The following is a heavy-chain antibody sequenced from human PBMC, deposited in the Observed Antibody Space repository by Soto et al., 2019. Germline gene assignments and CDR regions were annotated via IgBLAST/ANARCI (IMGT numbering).Heavy chain of an antibody. D-gene: IGHD3-22*01. CDR1: GGSISGYY. J-gene: IGHJ3*02. CDR2: IYYSGST. Sequence: SETLSLTCTVSGGSISGYYWSWIRQAPGKGLEWIGYIYYSGSTNSNPSLKSRVTISVGTSKNQFSLKLSSVTAADTAVYYCASRHITTSAFDIWGQATMVTVSS. V-gene: IGHV4-59*01. CDR3: ASRHITTSAFDI.